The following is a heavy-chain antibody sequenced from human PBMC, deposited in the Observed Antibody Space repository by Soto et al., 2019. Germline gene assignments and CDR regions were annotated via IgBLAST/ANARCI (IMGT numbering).Heavy chain of an antibody. CDR3: ARGDSYYGMDV. J-gene: IGHJ6*02. CDR2: INSDGSST. Sequence: GGSLRLSCAASGFTFSSYWMRWVRQAPGKGLVWVSRINSDGSSTSYADSVKGRFTISRDNAKNTLYLQMNSLRAEDTAVYYCARGDSYYGMDVWGQGTTVTVSS. D-gene: IGHD3-3*01. V-gene: IGHV3-74*01. CDR1: GFTFSSYW.